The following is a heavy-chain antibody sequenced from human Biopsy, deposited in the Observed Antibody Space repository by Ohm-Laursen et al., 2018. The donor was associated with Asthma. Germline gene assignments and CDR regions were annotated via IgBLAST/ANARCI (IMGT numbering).Heavy chain of an antibody. J-gene: IGHJ4*02. CDR1: GFTFTSYW. D-gene: IGHD4-11*01. CDR3: ARHYSPTTVTTLNDY. CDR2: IYPGDSDT. Sequence: GESLRISCKSSGFTFTSYWIAWVRQMPGKGLEWVVIIYPGDSDTRYSPSFQGQVTILADKSITTACLQWSSLKASDTAMYYCARHYSPTTVTTLNDYWGQGTLVTASS. V-gene: IGHV5-51*01.